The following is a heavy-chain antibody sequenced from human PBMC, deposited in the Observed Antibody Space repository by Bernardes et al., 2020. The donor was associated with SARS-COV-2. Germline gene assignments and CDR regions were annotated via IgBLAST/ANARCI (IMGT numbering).Heavy chain of an antibody. CDR2: INADGGST. CDR1: GFTFSSSW. J-gene: IGHJ4*02. Sequence: GSLRLSCATSGFTFSSSWMHWVRQVPGKGLVWVSEINADGGSTKYADSVRGRFTISRDNAKNTLYLQMNSLGAEDTAVYFCVKGTSAWKGVDYWGRGTLVNVSS. CDR3: VKGTSAWKGVDY. V-gene: IGHV3-74*01. D-gene: IGHD1-1*01.